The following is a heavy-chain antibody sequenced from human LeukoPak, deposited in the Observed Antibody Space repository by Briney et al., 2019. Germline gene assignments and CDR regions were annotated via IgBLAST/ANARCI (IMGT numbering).Heavy chain of an antibody. CDR3: ARNYYYYGMDV. V-gene: IGHV4-59*08. Sequence: SETLSLTCIVSGGSISSYYWSWIRQPPGKGLEWIGYIYYSGSTNYNPSLKSRVTISVDTSKNQFSLKLSSVTAADTAVYYCARNYYYYGMDVWGQGTTVTVSS. CDR1: GGSISSYY. CDR2: IYYSGST. J-gene: IGHJ6*02.